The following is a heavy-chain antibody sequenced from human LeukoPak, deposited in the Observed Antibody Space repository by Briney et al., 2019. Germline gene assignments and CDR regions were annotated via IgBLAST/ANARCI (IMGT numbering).Heavy chain of an antibody. Sequence: GGSLRLSCVVSGITLSNYGMSWVRQAPGKGLEWVSGISERGGSTNYADSVKGRFIISRDTSKNTVYLQMNSLRVEDTAVYFCAKRGIVIRAVIMIGFHKEAYYFDYWGQGILVTVSS. D-gene: IGHD3-10*01. J-gene: IGHJ4*02. CDR3: AKRGIVIRAVIMIGFHKEAYYFDY. CDR2: ISERGGST. CDR1: GITLSNYG. V-gene: IGHV3-23*01.